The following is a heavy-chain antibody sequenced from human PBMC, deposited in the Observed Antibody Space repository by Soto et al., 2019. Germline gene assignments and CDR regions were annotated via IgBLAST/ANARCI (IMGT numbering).Heavy chain of an antibody. CDR1: GFTFRNYD. Sequence: EVQLVESGGGLVQPGGSLRLSCEASGFTFRNYDMHWVRQGTGKGLEWVSGISAAGDPDYADSVEGRFTISRENAQNSFFLQMNSLRVRDTAVYYCARTDRDFYGLDVWGQGTRGTVSS. V-gene: IGHV3-13*05. J-gene: IGHJ6*02. CDR3: ARTDRDFYGLDV. CDR2: ISAAGDP.